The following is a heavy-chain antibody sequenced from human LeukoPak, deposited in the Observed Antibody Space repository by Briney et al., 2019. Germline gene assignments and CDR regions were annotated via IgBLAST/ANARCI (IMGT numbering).Heavy chain of an antibody. CDR2: ISSSGSTI. CDR1: GFTFDDYG. CDR3: AELGITMIGGV. J-gene: IGHJ6*04. Sequence: GGSLRLSCAASGFTFDDYGLSWVRQVPGKGLEWVSYISSSGSTIYYADSVKGRFTISRDNAKNSLYLQMNSLRAKDTAVYYCAELGITMIGGVWGKGTTVTISS. V-gene: IGHV3-48*03. D-gene: IGHD3-10*02.